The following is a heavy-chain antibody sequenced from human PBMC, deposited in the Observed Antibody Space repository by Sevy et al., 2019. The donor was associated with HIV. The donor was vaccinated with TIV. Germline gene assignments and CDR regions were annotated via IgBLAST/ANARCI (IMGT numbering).Heavy chain of an antibody. V-gene: IGHV3-7*03. D-gene: IGHD2-2*01. J-gene: IGHJ6*02. CDR3: ARDCSSANCLWGMDV. CDR2: IKRDGSEK. Sequence: GGSLRLSCAASGFTFSNYWMSWVRQAPGKGLEWVANIKRDGSEKYYVASVKGLFTISRDNAKTSRYLQMNSLRVEDTAMYYCARDCSSANCLWGMDVWGQGTMVTVSS. CDR1: GFTFSNYW.